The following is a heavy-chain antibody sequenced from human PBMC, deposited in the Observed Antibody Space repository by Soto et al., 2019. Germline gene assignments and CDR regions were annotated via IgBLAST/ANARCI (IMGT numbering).Heavy chain of an antibody. V-gene: IGHV3-30*03. D-gene: IGHD3-22*01. CDR1: GFMFNDYA. J-gene: IGHJ4*02. CDR3: SRGTYYPQSSGLHADY. CDR2: ISSDGNHQ. Sequence: PVGSLRLSCATSGFMFNDYAMYWVSQAPGQGLEWVAMISSDGNHQFYVDNVRGRFTVSRDNSKNTLNLQMNSLRPEDTAVYYCSRGTYYPQSSGLHADYWGPGTVVTV.